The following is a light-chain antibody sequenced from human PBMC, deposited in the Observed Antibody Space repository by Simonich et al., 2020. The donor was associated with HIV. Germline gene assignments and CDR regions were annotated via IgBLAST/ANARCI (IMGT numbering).Light chain of an antibody. J-gene: IGKJ3*01. CDR1: QNILYNSNNKNY. Sequence: DIVMTQSPDSLAVSLGERATINCKSSQNILYNSNNKNYLAWYQQKPGQPPKLLIYWASTRESGVPDRFRGSGSGTDFTLTISSLQAEDVAVYYCQQYYSTPPTFGPGTKVDIK. CDR2: WAS. CDR3: QQYYSTPPT. V-gene: IGKV4-1*01.